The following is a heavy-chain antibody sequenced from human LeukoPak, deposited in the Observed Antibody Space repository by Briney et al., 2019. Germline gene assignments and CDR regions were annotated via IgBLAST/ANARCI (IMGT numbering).Heavy chain of an antibody. Sequence: GSLRLSCAASGFTFISYWMSWVRQPPGKGLEWIGEINDSGSTNYNPSLKSRVTISVDTSKNQSSLKLSSVTAADTAVYYCARRRIAGKNNWFDPWGQGTLVTVSS. D-gene: IGHD6-13*01. CDR1: GFTFISYW. V-gene: IGHV4-34*01. CDR3: ARRRIAGKNNWFDP. CDR2: INDSGST. J-gene: IGHJ5*02.